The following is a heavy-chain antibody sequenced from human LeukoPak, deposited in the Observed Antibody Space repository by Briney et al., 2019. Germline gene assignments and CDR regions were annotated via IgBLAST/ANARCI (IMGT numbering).Heavy chain of an antibody. J-gene: IGHJ5*02. Sequence: GGSLRLSCAASGFTFSSYWMHWVRQAPGKGLVWVSRINSDGSSTSYADSVKGRFTISRDNAKNTPYLQMNSLRAEDTAVYYCARGVTIFGVVIKFYNWFDPWGQGTLVTVSS. CDR1: GFTFSSYW. CDR2: INSDGSST. CDR3: ARGVTIFGVVIKFYNWFDP. V-gene: IGHV3-74*01. D-gene: IGHD3-3*01.